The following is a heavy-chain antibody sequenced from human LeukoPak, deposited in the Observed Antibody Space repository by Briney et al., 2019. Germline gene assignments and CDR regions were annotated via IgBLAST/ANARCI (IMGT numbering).Heavy chain of an antibody. V-gene: IGHV3-48*01. CDR2: ISSSSSTI. Sequence: GGSLRLSCAASGFTFSSYSMNWVRQAPGKGLEWVSYISSSSSTIYYADSVKGRFTISRDNAKNSLYLQMNSLRAEDTAVYYCARESRDYGGNSGFYYWGQGTLVTVSS. D-gene: IGHD4-23*01. J-gene: IGHJ4*02. CDR1: GFTFSSYS. CDR3: ARESRDYGGNSGFYY.